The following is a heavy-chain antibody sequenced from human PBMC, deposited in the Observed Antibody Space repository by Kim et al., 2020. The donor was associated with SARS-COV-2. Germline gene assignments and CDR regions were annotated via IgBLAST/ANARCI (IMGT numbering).Heavy chain of an antibody. V-gene: IGHV3-23*01. CDR1: GFRFTSYA. D-gene: IGHD1-1*01. CDR2: VSDTPGYT. J-gene: IGHJ5*02. Sequence: GGSLRLSCAASGFRFTSYALTWVRQAPGKGLDWVSTVSDTPGYTFYADSVRGRFTISRDNFKNTVYLQMNSLRAEDTAIYYCAKEITTLNTNSWRYHWFDPWGQGTMVTVSS. CDR3: AKEITTLNTNSWRYHWFDP.